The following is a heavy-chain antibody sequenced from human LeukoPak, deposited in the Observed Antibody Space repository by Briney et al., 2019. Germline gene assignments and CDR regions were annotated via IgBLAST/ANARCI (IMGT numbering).Heavy chain of an antibody. Sequence: SETLSLTGAVYGGSFSGYYWSWIRQPPGKGLEWIGEINHSGCTNYNPSLKSRVTISVDTSKNQFSLKLSSVTAADTAVYYCARHGLRRRGPIAAAAARPPGYYFDYWGQGTLVTVSS. J-gene: IGHJ4*02. D-gene: IGHD6-13*01. CDR3: ARHGLRRRGPIAAAAARPPGYYFDY. CDR1: GGSFSGYY. V-gene: IGHV4-34*01. CDR2: INHSGCT.